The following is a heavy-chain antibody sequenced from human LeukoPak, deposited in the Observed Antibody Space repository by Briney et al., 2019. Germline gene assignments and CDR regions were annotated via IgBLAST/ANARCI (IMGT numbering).Heavy chain of an antibody. CDR1: GYTFTSYD. CDR2: MNPNSGNT. D-gene: IGHD2-2*02. Sequence: ASVKASCKASGYTFTSYDINWVRQATGQGLEWMGWMNPNSGNTGYAQKFQGRVTMTRNTSISTAYMELSSLRSEDTAVYYCARGKLGYCSSTSCYTANWGQGTLVTVSS. J-gene: IGHJ4*02. CDR3: ARGKLGYCSSTSCYTAN. V-gene: IGHV1-8*01.